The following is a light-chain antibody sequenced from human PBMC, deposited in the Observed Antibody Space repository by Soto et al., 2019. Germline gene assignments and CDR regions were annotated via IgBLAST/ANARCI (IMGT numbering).Light chain of an antibody. CDR1: NIGSKS. V-gene: IGLV3-21*04. J-gene: IGLJ2*01. CDR3: QVWDSSSDHVV. CDR2: YDS. Sequence: SYELTQPPSVSVAPGKTVRITCGGNNIGSKSVHWYQQKPGQAPVLVIYYDSDRPSGIPERFSGSNSGNTATLTISGVEAGDEADYYCQVWDSSSDHVVFGGGTKLTVL.